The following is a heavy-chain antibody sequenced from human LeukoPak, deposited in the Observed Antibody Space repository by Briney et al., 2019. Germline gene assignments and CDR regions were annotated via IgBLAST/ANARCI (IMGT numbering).Heavy chain of an antibody. J-gene: IGHJ4*02. D-gene: IGHD3-10*01. CDR1: GGSISSYY. CDR2: INYSGYT. V-gene: IGHV4-59*12. CDR3: ARVGESYGNYFDY. Sequence: SETLSLTCTVSGGSISSYYWSWIRQPPGKGLEWIGSINYSGYTYYSPSLKSRVTISVDTSKNQFSLKLSSVTAADTAVYYCARVGESYGNYFDYWGQGTLVTVSS.